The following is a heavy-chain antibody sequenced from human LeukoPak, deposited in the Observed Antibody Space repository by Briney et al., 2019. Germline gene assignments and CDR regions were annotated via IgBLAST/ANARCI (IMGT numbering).Heavy chain of an antibody. Sequence: GGSLRLSCAASGFTFSSYWMSWVRQAPGKGLEWVANIKQDGSEKYYVDSVKGRFTISRDNAKNSLYLQMNSLRAEDTAVYYCASKGWIYYDSSGSPHYWGQGTLVTVSS. CDR2: IKQDGSEK. CDR1: GFTFSSYW. CDR3: ASKGWIYYDSSGSPHY. J-gene: IGHJ4*02. V-gene: IGHV3-7*01. D-gene: IGHD3-22*01.